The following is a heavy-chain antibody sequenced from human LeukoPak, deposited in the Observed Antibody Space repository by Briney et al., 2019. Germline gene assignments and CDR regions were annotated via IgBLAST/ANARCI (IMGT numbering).Heavy chain of an antibody. CDR3: ARVDSSSWYLGY. Sequence: GGSLRLSCAASGFTFSSYAMHWVRQAPGKGLEWVAVISYDGSNKHYADSVKGRFTISRDNSKNTLYLQMNSLRAEDTAVYYCARVDSSSWYLGYWGQGTLVTVSS. CDR1: GFTFSSYA. J-gene: IGHJ4*02. V-gene: IGHV3-30*04. CDR2: ISYDGSNK. D-gene: IGHD6-13*01.